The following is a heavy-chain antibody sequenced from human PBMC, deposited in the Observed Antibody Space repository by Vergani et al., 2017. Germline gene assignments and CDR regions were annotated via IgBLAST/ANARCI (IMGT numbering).Heavy chain of an antibody. Sequence: QVDLQESGPGLVKSSETLSLNCAVSGYSVGSGYYWGWIRQPPGRGLEWIGCVHRNGNSYYTSSLRSRATISRDRSKNQFSLRLTSVHAADTAVYYCARQNPYGSAHVDFWGRGVLVTVSA. CDR3: ARQNPYGSAHVDF. J-gene: IGHJ4*02. CDR1: GYSVGSGYY. V-gene: IGHV4-38-2*01. D-gene: IGHD3-10*01. CDR2: VHRNGNS.